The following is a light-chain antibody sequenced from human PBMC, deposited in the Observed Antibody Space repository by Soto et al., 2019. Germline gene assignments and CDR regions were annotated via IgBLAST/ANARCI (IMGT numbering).Light chain of an antibody. J-gene: IGKJ4*02. V-gene: IGKV1-6*01. CDR3: LQDLQLPLT. CDR1: QGITND. Sequence: QVTQSPSTLSASVWDRVAMTALASQGITNDLGWYQQKPGTAPKLLIYAASILQSGVPSRFSGSGSGTDFTLTISSLQPEDFGNYDCLQDLQLPLTCPEGTKVDIK. CDR2: AAS.